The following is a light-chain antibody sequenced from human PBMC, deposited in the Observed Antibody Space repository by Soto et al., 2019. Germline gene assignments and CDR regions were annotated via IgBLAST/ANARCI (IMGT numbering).Light chain of an antibody. CDR3: SSYAGSHTYEV. V-gene: IGLV2-11*01. Sequence: QSVLTQPRSVSGSLGQSVTISCTGTSSDVGAYDFASWYQQNPGKAPRLIIFDVIKRPSGVPDRFSGSKSGNTASLTISGLQSEDEADYHCSSYAGSHTYEVFGGGTKVPS. CDR1: SSDVGAYDF. CDR2: DVI. J-gene: IGLJ3*02.